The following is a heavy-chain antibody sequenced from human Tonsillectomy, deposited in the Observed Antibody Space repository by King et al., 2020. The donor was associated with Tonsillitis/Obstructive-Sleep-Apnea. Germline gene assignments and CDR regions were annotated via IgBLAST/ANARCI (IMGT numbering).Heavy chain of an antibody. CDR3: ACPTHSSSGWSGGYY. V-gene: IGHV3-30*04. D-gene: IGHD6-19*01. CDR1: GFTFSNYA. CDR2: ISYDGSNK. Sequence: VQLVESGGGVVQPGRSLRLSCAASGFTFSNYAMHWVRQAPGKGLEWVAFISYDGSNKYYADSVKGRFTISRDNSKNTLYLQMNSLRAEDTAVYYCACPTHSSSGWSGGYYWGPGTLVTVSS. J-gene: IGHJ4*02.